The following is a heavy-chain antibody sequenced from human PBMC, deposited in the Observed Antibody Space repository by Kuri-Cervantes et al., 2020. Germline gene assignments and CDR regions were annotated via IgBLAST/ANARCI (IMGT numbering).Heavy chain of an antibody. Sequence: GESLETSCAASEFTFDDYAMHWVRQAPGKDLEWGSCISWNSGSIGYADSVKGRFTISRNNSKNTLYLQMNSRRAENTAVYDCARASTNAFDIWGQGIMVTVSS. CDR3: ARASTNAFDI. V-gene: IGHV3-9*01. D-gene: IGHD2-2*01. CDR2: ISWNSGSI. J-gene: IGHJ3*02. CDR1: EFTFDDYA.